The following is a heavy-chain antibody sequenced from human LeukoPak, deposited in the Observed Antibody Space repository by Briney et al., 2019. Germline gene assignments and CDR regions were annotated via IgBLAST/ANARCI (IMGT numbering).Heavy chain of an antibody. D-gene: IGHD3-22*01. CDR2: LYYDGRT. V-gene: IGHV4-39*01. CDR3: AIRWGSGFVPGSYYYYGMDV. CDR1: GDSVSSSNYY. J-gene: IGHJ6*02. Sequence: SETLSLTCTVFGDSVSSSNYYWAWFRQPPGKGLDWIGSLYYDGRTYYSPSLESRVTVSVDTSKNQFALKLTSVTAADTAVYYCAIRWGSGFVPGSYYYYGMDVWGQGTTVTVSS.